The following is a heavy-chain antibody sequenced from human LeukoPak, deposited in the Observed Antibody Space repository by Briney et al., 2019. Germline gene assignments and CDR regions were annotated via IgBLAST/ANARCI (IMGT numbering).Heavy chain of an antibody. V-gene: IGHV3-23*01. D-gene: IGHD2-2*01. CDR3: ARSYCSSTSCYRGGHDYFDY. Sequence: GGSLRLSCAASGFTFSSYAMSWVRQAPGKGLEWVSAITGSGDSTYYGDSVKGRFTISRDNSKNTLYLQMNSLRADDTAVYYCARSYCSSTSCYRGGHDYFDYWGQGTLVTVSS. J-gene: IGHJ4*02. CDR1: GFTFSSYA. CDR2: ITGSGDST.